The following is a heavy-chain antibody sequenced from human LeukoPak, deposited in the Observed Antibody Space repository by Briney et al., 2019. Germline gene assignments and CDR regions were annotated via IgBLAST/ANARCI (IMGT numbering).Heavy chain of an antibody. D-gene: IGHD6-6*01. CDR2: ISWNSGSI. Sequence: GGSLRLSCAASGFTFDDYAMHWVRQAPGKGLEWVSGISWNSGSIGYADSVKGRFTISRDNAKNSLYLQMNSLRAEDTAVYYCAKEPAARLYYFDYWGQGTLVTVSS. J-gene: IGHJ4*02. V-gene: IGHV3-9*01. CDR3: AKEPAARLYYFDY. CDR1: GFTFDDYA.